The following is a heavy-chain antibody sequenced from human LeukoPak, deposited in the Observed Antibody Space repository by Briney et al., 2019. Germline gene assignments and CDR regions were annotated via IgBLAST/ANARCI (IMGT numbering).Heavy chain of an antibody. V-gene: IGHV1-18*01. CDR1: GYTFTNYG. D-gene: IGHD3-22*01. J-gene: IGHJ4*02. CDR2: ISAYNGNT. CDR3: ARGGNYYDSSEVYFDY. Sequence: ASVKVSCKDSGYTFTNYGISWVRQAPGQGLEWMGWISAYNGNTNYAQKLQGRVTMTTDTSTSTAYMELRSLSSDDTAVYYCARGGNYYDSSEVYFDYWGQGTLVTVSS.